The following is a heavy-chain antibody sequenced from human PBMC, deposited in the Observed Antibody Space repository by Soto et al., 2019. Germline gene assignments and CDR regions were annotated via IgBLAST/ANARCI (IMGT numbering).Heavy chain of an antibody. J-gene: IGHJ4*02. CDR2: IAPIGYST. Sequence: EVQLLESGGGLVQPGGSLRLSCAVSGLTFRNHAMSWVRQAPGKGMEWVSTIAPIGYSTHYAGSVEGRFISSRDDSKSTLDLQMNRLRADDTAGYYCVSWVSPNLDYWGQGTLVSVSS. CDR1: GLTFRNHA. V-gene: IGHV3-23*01. CDR3: VSWVSPNLDY. D-gene: IGHD2-8*01.